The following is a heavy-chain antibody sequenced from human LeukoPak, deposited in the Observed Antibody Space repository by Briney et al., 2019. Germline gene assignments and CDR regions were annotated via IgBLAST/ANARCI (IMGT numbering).Heavy chain of an antibody. D-gene: IGHD6-19*01. V-gene: IGHV3-23*01. CDR1: GFTFRSYA. Sequence: GGSLRLSCAASGFTFRSYAMSWVRQVAGKELEWVSVINNSGGITYYADSVKGRFTISRDNSKNTLYLQMNSLRAEDTAVYYCATPGYSSGWYVYWGQGTLVTVSS. CDR3: ATPGYSSGWYVY. J-gene: IGHJ4*02. CDR2: INNSGGIT.